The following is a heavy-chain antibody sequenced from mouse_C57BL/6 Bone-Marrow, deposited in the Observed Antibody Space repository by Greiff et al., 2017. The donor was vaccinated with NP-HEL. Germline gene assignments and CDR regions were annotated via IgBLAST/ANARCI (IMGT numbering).Heavy chain of an antibody. V-gene: IGHV1-66*01. CDR3: AALQFAY. J-gene: IGHJ3*01. CDR2: IYPGSGNT. Sequence: VKLVESGPELVKPGASVKISCKASGYSFTSYYIHWVKQRPGQGLEWIGWIYPGSGNTKYNEKFKGKATLTADTSSSTAYMQLSSLTSEDSAVYYCAALQFAYWGQGTLVTVSA. CDR1: GYSFTSYY.